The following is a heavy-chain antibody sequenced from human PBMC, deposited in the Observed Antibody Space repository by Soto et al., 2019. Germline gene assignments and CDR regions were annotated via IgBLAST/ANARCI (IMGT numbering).Heavy chain of an antibody. Sequence: SETLSLTCTVSGGSISSGDYYWSWIRQPPGKGLEWIGYIYYSGSTYYNPSLKSRVTISVDTSKNQFSLKLSPVTAADTAVYYCARDLSSRRYYYGMDVWGQGTTVTVSS. CDR1: GGSISSGDYY. V-gene: IGHV4-30-4*01. J-gene: IGHJ6*02. CDR2: IYYSGST. CDR3: ARDLSSRRYYYGMDV. D-gene: IGHD2-2*01.